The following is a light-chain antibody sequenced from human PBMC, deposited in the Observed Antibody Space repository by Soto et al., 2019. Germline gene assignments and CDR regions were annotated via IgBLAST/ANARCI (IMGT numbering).Light chain of an antibody. CDR3: QQYVTSAIT. J-gene: IGKJ5*01. CDR2: EAS. V-gene: IGKV3-11*01. Sequence: DIVLTQSPATLSLSPGERATLSCRASQSVSSNFAWYQQKPGQAPRLLIYEASNRATGIPARFSGSGSGTDFTLTISRLEPEDFALYYCQQYVTSAITFGQGTRLEIK. CDR1: QSVSSN.